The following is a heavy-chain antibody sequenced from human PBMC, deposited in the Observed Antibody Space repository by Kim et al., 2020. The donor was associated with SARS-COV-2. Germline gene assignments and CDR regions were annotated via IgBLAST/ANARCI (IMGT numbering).Heavy chain of an antibody. CDR2: IVGGGGST. V-gene: IGHV3-23*01. J-gene: IGHJ4*02. CDR3: AKDFGSSGYHPFDY. Sequence: GGSLRLSCVASKFTFTGYAMNWVRQAPGRGLEWVSAIVGGGGSTYYADSVKGRFTISRDNSKNSLYLQMDNLRADDTAVYYCAKDFGSSGYHPFDYWGQGPLVPVPT. CDR1: KFTFTGYA. D-gene: IGHD3-22*01.